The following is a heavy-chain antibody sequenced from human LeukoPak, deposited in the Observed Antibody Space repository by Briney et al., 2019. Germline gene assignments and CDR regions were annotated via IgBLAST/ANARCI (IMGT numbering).Heavy chain of an antibody. CDR2: ISYDGSNK. V-gene: IGHV3-30*07. J-gene: IGHJ4*02. CDR1: GFTFSSYA. CDR3: AKDRPGEAWFDY. Sequence: GGSLRLSCAASGFTFSSYAMHWVRQAPGKGLEWVAVISYDGSNKYYADSVKGRFTISRDNSKNTLYLQMNSLRAEDTAVYYCAKDRPGEAWFDYWGQGTLVTVSS. D-gene: IGHD7-27*01.